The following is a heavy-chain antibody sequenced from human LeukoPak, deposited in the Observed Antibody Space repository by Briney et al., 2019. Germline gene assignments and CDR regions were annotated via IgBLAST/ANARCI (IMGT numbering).Heavy chain of an antibody. V-gene: IGHV4-34*01. D-gene: IGHD4-17*01. CDR3: ARGGPGYGDCNTIHDY. CDR1: GGSFSGYY. J-gene: IGHJ4*02. Sequence: SETLSLTCAVYGGSFSGYYWSWIRQPPGKGLEWIGEINHSGSTNYNPSLKSRVTISVDTSKNQFSLKLSSVTAADTAVYYCARGGPGYGDCNTIHDYWGQGTLVTVSS. CDR2: INHSGST.